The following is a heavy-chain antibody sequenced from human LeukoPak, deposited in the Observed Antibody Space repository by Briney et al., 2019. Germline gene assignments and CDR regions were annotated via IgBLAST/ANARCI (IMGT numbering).Heavy chain of an antibody. J-gene: IGHJ4*02. CDR1: GGTFSSYA. Sequence: SVKVSCKASGGTFSSYAISWVRQAPGQGLEWMGGIIPIFGTANYAQKFQGRVTITTDESTSTAYMELSSLRSEDTAVYYCARGDGYNYDFDYWGQGTLVTVSS. V-gene: IGHV1-69*05. D-gene: IGHD5-24*01. CDR3: ARGDGYNYDFDY. CDR2: IIPIFGTA.